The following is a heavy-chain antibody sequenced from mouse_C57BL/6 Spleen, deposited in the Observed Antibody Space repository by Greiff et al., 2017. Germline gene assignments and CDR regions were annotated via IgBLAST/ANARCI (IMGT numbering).Heavy chain of an antibody. V-gene: IGHV1-64*01. D-gene: IGHD1-1*01. CDR1: GYTFTSYW. Sequence: QVQLKQPGAELVKPGASVKMSCKASGYTFTSYWMHWVKQRPGQGLEWIGMLHPNSGSTNYNEKFKSKATLTVDKSSSTAYMQLSSLTSEDSAVYYCARFYGSTLDFDYWGQGTTLTVSS. CDR3: ARFYGSTLDFDY. CDR2: LHPNSGST. J-gene: IGHJ2*01.